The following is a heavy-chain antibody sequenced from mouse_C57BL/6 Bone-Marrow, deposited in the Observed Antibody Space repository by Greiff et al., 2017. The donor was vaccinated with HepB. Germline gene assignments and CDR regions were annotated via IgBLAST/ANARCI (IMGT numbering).Heavy chain of an antibody. CDR1: GYTFTDYE. V-gene: IGHV1-15*01. D-gene: IGHD3-2*02. J-gene: IGHJ2*01. CDR3: TRRARQLRLPDFDY. CDR2: IDPETGGT. Sequence: VQLQQSGAELVRPGASVTLSCKASGYTFTDYEMHWVKQTPVHGLEWIGAIDPETGGTAYNQKFKGKAILTADKSSSTAYMELRSLTSEDSAVFYCTRRARQLRLPDFDYWGQVTTLTVSS.